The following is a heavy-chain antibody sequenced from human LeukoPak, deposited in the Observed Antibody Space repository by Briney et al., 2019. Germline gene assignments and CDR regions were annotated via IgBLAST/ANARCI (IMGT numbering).Heavy chain of an antibody. CDR2: IYTSGST. D-gene: IGHD3-16*02. Sequence: MASETLSLTCTASGVSISSYYWSWLRQPAGKGLEWIGRIYTSGSTKYNPSLKSRVTMSVDTSKNQFSLKLSSVTAADTAVYYCARDPGYDYVWGSYRSHGFDIWGQGTMVTVSS. J-gene: IGHJ3*02. V-gene: IGHV4-4*07. CDR1: GVSISSYY. CDR3: ARDPGYDYVWGSYRSHGFDI.